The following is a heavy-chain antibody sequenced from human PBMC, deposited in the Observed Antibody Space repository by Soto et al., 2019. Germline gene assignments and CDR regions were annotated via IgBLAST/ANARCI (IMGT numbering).Heavy chain of an antibody. J-gene: IGHJ6*02. CDR3: AKDTTPFSEYSELNYYHDALDF. Sequence: GGSLRLSCAASGFTFKVYWMTWVRQAPGKGLQWVANINEDGSVRKYADSVKGRFTISRDNAGESLDLQINSLRAEDTAVYFCAKDTTPFSEYSELNYYHDALDFWGRGTAVTVSS. CDR2: INEDGSVR. V-gene: IGHV3-7*03. CDR1: GFTFKVYW. D-gene: IGHD1-26*01.